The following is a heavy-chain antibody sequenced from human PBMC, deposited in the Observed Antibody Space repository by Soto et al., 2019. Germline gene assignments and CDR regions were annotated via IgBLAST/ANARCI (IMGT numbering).Heavy chain of an antibody. V-gene: IGHV4-34*01. CDR3: ARGQVKVGATKAFDI. J-gene: IGHJ3*02. D-gene: IGHD1-26*01. Sequence: QVQLQQWGAGLLKPSETLSLTCAVYGGSFSGYYWSWIRQPPGKGLEWIGEINHSGSTNYNPSLKSRVTISVDTSKNQFSLKLSSVTAADTAVYYCARGQVKVGATKAFDIWGQGTMVTVSS. CDR1: GGSFSGYY. CDR2: INHSGST.